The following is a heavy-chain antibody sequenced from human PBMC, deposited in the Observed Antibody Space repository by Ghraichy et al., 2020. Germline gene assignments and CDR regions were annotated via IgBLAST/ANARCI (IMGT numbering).Heavy chain of an antibody. CDR1: GYTFTSYG. CDR2: ISAYNGTT. D-gene: IGHD2-15*01. J-gene: IGHJ6*02. CDR3: ARDCMDLSVGVVAAHYYYYGMDV. Sequence: ASVKVSCKASGYTFTSYGISWVRQAPGQGLEWMGWISAYNGTTNDAQKLQGRVTMTTDTSTSTAYMELRRLRYDDTAVYYCARDCMDLSVGVVAAHYYYYGMDVWGQGTTFTVSS. V-gene: IGHV1-18*04.